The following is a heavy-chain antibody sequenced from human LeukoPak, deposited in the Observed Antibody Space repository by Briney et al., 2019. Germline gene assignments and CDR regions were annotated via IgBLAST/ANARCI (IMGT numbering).Heavy chain of an antibody. D-gene: IGHD6-19*01. CDR1: GGSISSGSYY. J-gene: IGHJ4*02. CDR3: ASSQKWLDLFDY. Sequence: PSETLSLTCTVSGGSISSGSYYWSWIRQPAGKGLEWIGRIYTGGSTNYNPSLKSRVTISVDTSKNQFSLKLSSVTAADTAVYYCASSQKWLDLFDYWGQGTLVTVSS. V-gene: IGHV4-61*02. CDR2: IYTGGST.